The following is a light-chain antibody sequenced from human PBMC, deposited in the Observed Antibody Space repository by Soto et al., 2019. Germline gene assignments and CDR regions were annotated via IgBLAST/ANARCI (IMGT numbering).Light chain of an antibody. Sequence: QSVLTQPASVSGSPRQSITISCTGTSSDIGAFDYVSWYQQLPGTAPKLLIYGNNNRPSGVPARFSGSKSGTSASLAIAGLQAEDEGDYYCQSYDSSLSGYVFGTGTKVTVL. V-gene: IGLV1-40*01. CDR2: GNN. J-gene: IGLJ1*01. CDR3: QSYDSSLSGYV. CDR1: SSDIGAFDY.